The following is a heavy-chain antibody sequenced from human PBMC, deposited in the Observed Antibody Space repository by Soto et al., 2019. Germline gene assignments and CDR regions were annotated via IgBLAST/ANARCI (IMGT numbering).Heavy chain of an antibody. V-gene: IGHV1-46*01. Sequence: ASVKVSCKASGYVFSSSFVHWVRQAPGQGLEWMAMINPTVGSTSYAHNFQGRIAVTRDTSTATVYLDLSSLRSTDTAIYYCAREVNTVIIPRDTENYSGLNVSRQGSTLTAYS. D-gene: IGHD3-10*01. CDR2: INPTVGST. CDR1: GYVFSSSF. J-gene: IGHJ6*02. CDR3: AREVNTVIIPRDTENYSGLNV.